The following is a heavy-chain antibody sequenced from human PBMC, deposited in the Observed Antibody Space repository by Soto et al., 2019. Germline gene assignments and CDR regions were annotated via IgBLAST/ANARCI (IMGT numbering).Heavy chain of an antibody. CDR3: ARLGGTWQWLVTGPFDY. J-gene: IGHJ4*02. Sequence: PSETLSLTCTVSGGSISSSSYYWGWIRQPPGKGLEWIGSIYYSGSTYYNPSLKSRVTISVDTSKNQFPLKLSSVTAADTAVYYCARLGGTWQWLVTGPFDYWGQGTLVTVSS. D-gene: IGHD6-19*01. CDR2: IYYSGST. V-gene: IGHV4-39*01. CDR1: GGSISSSSYY.